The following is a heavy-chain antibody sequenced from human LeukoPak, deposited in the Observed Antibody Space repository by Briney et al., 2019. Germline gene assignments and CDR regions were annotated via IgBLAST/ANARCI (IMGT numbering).Heavy chain of an antibody. CDR2: IMAIFDTA. Sequence: AVKISCKASGGTFSSYSISWVRQAPGHRLEWMGRIMAIFDTANYAQKFQGRVPITADRSTSTASMDLSSLRSEDTAVYYCTRSHLDMTPVTAFHYAFDIWGQGTMVTVSS. J-gene: IGHJ3*02. V-gene: IGHV1-69*06. CDR3: TRSHLDMTPVTAFHYAFDI. D-gene: IGHD4-11*01. CDR1: GGTFSSYS.